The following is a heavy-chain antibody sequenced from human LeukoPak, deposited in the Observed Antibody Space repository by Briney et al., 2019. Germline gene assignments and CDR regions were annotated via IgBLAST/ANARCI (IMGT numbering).Heavy chain of an antibody. V-gene: IGHV1-24*01. D-gene: IGHD3-22*01. CDR2: FDPEDGET. CDR3: ATYYYDSSGYGLNLYFQH. J-gene: IGHJ1*01. Sequence: ASVKVSCKVSGYTLTELSMHWVRQAPGKGLEWMGGFDPEDGETIYAQKFQGRVTMTENTSTDTAYMELSSLRSEDMAVYYCATYYYDSSGYGLNLYFQHWGQGTLVTVSS. CDR1: GYTLTELS.